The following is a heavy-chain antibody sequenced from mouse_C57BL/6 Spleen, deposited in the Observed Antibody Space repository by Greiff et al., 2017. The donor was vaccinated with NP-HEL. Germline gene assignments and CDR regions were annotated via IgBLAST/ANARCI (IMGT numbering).Heavy chain of an antibody. V-gene: IGHV1-81*01. CDR2: IYPRSGNT. J-gene: IGHJ4*01. CDR1: GYTFTSYG. CDR3: AGYYYGSSFAMDY. Sequence: ESGAELARPGASVKLSCKASGYTFTSYGISWVKQRTGQGLEWIGEIYPRSGNTYYNEKFKGKATLTADKSSSTAYMELRSLTSEDSAVYFCAGYYYGSSFAMDYWGQGTSVTVSS. D-gene: IGHD1-1*01.